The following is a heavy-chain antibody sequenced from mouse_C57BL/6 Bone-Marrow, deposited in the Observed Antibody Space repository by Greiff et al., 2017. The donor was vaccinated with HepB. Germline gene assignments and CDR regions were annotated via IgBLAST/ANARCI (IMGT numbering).Heavy chain of an antibody. V-gene: IGHV14-3*01. CDR1: GFNIKNTD. D-gene: IGHD1-2*01. Sequence: VQLQQSVAELVRPGASVKLSCTASGFNIKNTDMHWVKQRPEQGLEWIGRIDPANGNTKYAPKFQGKATITADTSSNTAYLQLSSLTSEDTAIYYSARYGYGTPYWYFDVWGTGTTVTVSS. J-gene: IGHJ1*03. CDR2: IDPANGNT. CDR3: ARYGYGTPYWYFDV.